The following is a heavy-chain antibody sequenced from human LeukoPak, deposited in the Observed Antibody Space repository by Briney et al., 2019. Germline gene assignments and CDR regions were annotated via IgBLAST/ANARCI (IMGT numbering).Heavy chain of an antibody. CDR3: ARRETDSSGWHHHDY. CDR2: IPYDESNK. V-gene: IGHV3-30*03. D-gene: IGHD6-19*01. CDR1: GFTFSSYG. Sequence: GGSLRLSCAASGFTFSSYGIHWVRQAPGKGLEWVAVIPYDESNKYYADSVKGRFTISRDNSKNTLYLQLSSLRAEDTALYYCARRETDSSGWHHHDYWGQGTLVTVSS. J-gene: IGHJ4*02.